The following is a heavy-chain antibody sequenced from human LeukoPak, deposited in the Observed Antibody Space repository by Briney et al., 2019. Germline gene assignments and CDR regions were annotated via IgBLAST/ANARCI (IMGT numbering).Heavy chain of an antibody. CDR1: GYTFTRYT. CDR2: VNAGQGDT. CDR3: ARDLKGHSIDYGGNFAY. J-gene: IGHJ4*02. Sequence: GASVKVSCKASGYTFTRYTIHWVRQAPGQRLEWMGWVNAGQGDTKYSQKLQGRVTITRDTSASTAYMELSSLRSEDTAIYFCARDLKGHSIDYGGNFAYWGQGTLVTVSS. V-gene: IGHV1-3*01. D-gene: IGHD4-23*01.